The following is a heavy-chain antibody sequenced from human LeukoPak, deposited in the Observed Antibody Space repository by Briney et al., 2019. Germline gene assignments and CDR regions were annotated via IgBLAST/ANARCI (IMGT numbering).Heavy chain of an antibody. CDR1: GYTFTSYA. V-gene: IGHV1-3*03. D-gene: IGHD6-13*01. CDR3: ARAKYSGSWYYFDY. Sequence: ASVKVSCKASGYTFTSYAMHWVRQAPGQRLEWMGWINAGNGNTKYSQEFQGRVTITRDTSASTAYMELGSLRSEDMAVYYCARAKYSGSWYYFDYWGQGTLVTVSS. J-gene: IGHJ4*02. CDR2: INAGNGNT.